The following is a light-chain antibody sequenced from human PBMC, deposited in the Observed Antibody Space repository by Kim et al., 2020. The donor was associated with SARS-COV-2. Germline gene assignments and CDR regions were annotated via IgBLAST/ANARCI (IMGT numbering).Light chain of an antibody. J-gene: IGKJ1*01. CDR3: HQFNSYPRA. V-gene: IGKV1-13*02. CDR1: QAISSA. CDR2: DAS. Sequence: AIQLTQSPSSLSASVGDRVTITCRASQAISSALAWYQQKPGKAPKLLIYDASSLESGVPSRFSGSGSGTDFTLTISSLQPEDFATYYCHQFNSYPRAFGQGTKVDIK.